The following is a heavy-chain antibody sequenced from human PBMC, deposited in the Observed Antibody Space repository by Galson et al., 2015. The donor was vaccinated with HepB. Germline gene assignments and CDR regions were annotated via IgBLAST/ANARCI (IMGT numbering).Heavy chain of an antibody. CDR2: INSDETST. V-gene: IGHV3-74*01. J-gene: IGHJ2*01. Sequence: SLRLSCAASGFTFRSYWMHWVRHTPGKGLVWVSRINSDETSTSYADSVKGRFIISRDNAKNTLYLQMNSLRAEDTALYYCARGWATFGVVYTDFDLWGRGTLVPVSS. CDR1: GFTFRSYW. CDR3: ARGWATFGVVYTDFDL. D-gene: IGHD3-3*01.